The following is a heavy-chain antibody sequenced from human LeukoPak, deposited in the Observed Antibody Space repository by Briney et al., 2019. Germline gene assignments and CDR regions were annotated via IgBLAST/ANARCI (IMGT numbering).Heavy chain of an antibody. CDR3: ARGRVHFDY. CDR1: GGSFSGYY. J-gene: IGHJ4*02. CDR2: INHSGST. V-gene: IGHV4-34*01. Sequence: SETLSLTCAVCGGSFSGYYWSWIRQPPGKGLEWIGEINHSGSTNYNPSLKSRVTISVDTSKNQFSLKLSSVTAADTAVYYCARGRVHFDYWGQGTLVTVSS. D-gene: IGHD3-10*01.